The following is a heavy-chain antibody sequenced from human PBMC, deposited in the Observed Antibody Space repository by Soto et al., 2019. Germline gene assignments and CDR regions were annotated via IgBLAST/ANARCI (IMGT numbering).Heavy chain of an antibody. D-gene: IGHD2-15*01. CDR2: ILYIGGS. CDR3: ARATVALRPDHDY. Sequence: NPSETLSLTCSVSGVSISRGGYYWTWIRQHPGKGLEWIGHILYIGGSNYNPTLESRATISLDTSKNQFSLRLTSVTAADTAVYYCARATVALRPDHDYWGQGALVTVSS. V-gene: IGHV4-31*03. J-gene: IGHJ4*02. CDR1: GVSISRGGYY.